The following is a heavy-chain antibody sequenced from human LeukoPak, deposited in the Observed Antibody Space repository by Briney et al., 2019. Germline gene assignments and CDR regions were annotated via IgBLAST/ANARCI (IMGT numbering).Heavy chain of an antibody. CDR2: ISGGGIST. CDR3: AKVRYSSSSNYFDY. Sequence: GSLRLSCAASGFTFSSYAMNWVRQAPGKGLEWVSAISGGGISTYYADSVKGRFTISRDNSKNTLHLHMNGLRDEDTAVYYCAKVRYSSSSNYFDYWGQGTLVTVSS. V-gene: IGHV3-23*01. D-gene: IGHD6-6*01. J-gene: IGHJ4*02. CDR1: GFTFSSYA.